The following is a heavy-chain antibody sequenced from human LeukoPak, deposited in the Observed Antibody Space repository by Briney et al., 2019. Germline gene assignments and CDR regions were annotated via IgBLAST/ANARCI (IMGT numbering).Heavy chain of an antibody. D-gene: IGHD3-9*01. CDR1: GFTFCNYA. CDR2: ITGSGGST. CDR3: AKWGDYDVLTGYYVSDY. J-gene: IGHJ4*02. Sequence: GGSLRLSCAASGFTFCNYAMSWVRQAPGKGLEWVSAITGSGGSTYYADSVKGRFTISRDNSKNTLYLQMNSLRAEDTAVYYCAKWGDYDVLTGYYVSDYWGQGTLVTVSS. V-gene: IGHV3-23*01.